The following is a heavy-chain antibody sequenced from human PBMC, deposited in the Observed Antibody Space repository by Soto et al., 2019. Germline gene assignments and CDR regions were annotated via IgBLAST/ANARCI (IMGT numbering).Heavy chain of an antibody. J-gene: IGHJ5*02. V-gene: IGHV1-46*01. Sequence: ASVKVSCKASGYSFSSHYIHWVRQAPGQGLEWMGVINPSGSPTSYAQEFQGRVTLTSDTSTSTVYMELSSLRSEDTAVYYCARDHSVTFSDYGYWWFGPWGQGTLVTVSS. CDR3: ARDHSVTFSDYGYWWFGP. D-gene: IGHD3-22*01. CDR1: GYSFSSHY. CDR2: INPSGSPT.